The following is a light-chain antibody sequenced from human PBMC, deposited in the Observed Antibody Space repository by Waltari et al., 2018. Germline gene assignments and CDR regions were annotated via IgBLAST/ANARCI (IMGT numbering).Light chain of an antibody. CDR1: RSDVGGYNY. CDR2: DVS. J-gene: IGLJ2*01. Sequence: QSALTQPASVSGSPGQSITISCTGTRSDVGGYNYVSWYQPHPGKAPKLMIYDVSNRPSGVSNLFSGSKSGNTASLTISGLQAEDEADYYCSSYTSSSTVVFGGGTKLTVL. CDR3: SSYTSSSTVV. V-gene: IGLV2-14*01.